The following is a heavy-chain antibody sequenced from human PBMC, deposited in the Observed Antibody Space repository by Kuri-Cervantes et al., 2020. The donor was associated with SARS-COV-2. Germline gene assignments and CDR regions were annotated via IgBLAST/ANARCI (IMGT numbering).Heavy chain of an antibody. CDR1: GDSISADSYF. CDR3: VRAAAGIYYFDY. CDR2: IYYSGST. V-gene: IGHV4-39*01. Sequence: GSLRPPGTVSGDSISADSYFWGWIRQPPGRGLEWIGNIYYSGSTYYNPSLKSRVTLSVDTSKKQFSLKLSSVTAADTAIYYRVRAAAGIYYFDYWDQGTLVTVSS. J-gene: IGHJ4*02. D-gene: IGHD6-13*01.